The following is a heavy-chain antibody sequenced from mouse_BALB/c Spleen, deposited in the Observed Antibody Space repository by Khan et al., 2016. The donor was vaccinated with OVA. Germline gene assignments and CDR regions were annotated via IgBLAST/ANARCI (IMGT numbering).Heavy chain of an antibody. CDR3: ARSNYYGYYFDY. CDR2: ISYSGFT. J-gene: IGHJ2*01. CDR1: GYSITSGYA. V-gene: IGHV3-2*02. D-gene: IGHD1-1*01. Sequence: QLQESGPGLVKPSQSLSLTCTVTGYSITSGYAWNWIRQFPGNKLKWMGYISYSGFTNYNPSLKSRISITRDTSKNQFFLQLSSVTTEDTATYYCARSNYYGYYFDYWGQGATLTVSS.